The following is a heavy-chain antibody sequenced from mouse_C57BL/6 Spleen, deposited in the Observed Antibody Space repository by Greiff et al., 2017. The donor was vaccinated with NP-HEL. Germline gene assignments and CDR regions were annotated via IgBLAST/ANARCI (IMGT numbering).Heavy chain of an antibody. CDR1: GFTFSDYG. V-gene: IGHV5-17*01. D-gene: IGHD2-1*01. CDR3: ARGGYGTWYFDV. Sequence: EVKLVESGGGLVKPGGSLKLSCAASGFTFSDYGMHWVRQAPEKGLEWVAYISSGSSTIYYADTVKGRFTISRDNAKNTLFLQMTSLRSEDTAMYYCARGGYGTWYFDVWGTGTTVTVSS. CDR2: ISSGSSTI. J-gene: IGHJ1*03.